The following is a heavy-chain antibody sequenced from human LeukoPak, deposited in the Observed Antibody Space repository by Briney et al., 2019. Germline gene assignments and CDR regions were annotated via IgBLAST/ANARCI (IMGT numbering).Heavy chain of an antibody. Sequence: SETLSLTCTVSGGSVSSGSYYWSWIRQPPGKGLEWIGYIYYSGSTNYNPSLKSRVTISVDTSKNQFSLKPSSVTAADTAVYYCARTMIVVVHDASDIWGQGTMVTVSS. J-gene: IGHJ3*02. CDR3: ARTMIVVVHDASDI. D-gene: IGHD3-22*01. V-gene: IGHV4-61*01. CDR2: IYYSGST. CDR1: GGSVSSGSYY.